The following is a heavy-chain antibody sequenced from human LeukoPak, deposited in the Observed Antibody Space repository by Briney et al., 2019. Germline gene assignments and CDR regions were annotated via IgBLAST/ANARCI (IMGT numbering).Heavy chain of an antibody. Sequence: SETLSLTCTVSGGSISSYYWSWIRQPPGKGLEWTGEINHSGSTNYNPSLKSRVTISVDTSKNQFSLKLSSVTAADTAVYYCARLGITFGGVIVRRFDYWGQGTLVTVSS. CDR1: GGSISSYY. V-gene: IGHV4-34*01. CDR3: ARLGITFGGVIVRRFDY. CDR2: INHSGST. J-gene: IGHJ4*02. D-gene: IGHD3-16*02.